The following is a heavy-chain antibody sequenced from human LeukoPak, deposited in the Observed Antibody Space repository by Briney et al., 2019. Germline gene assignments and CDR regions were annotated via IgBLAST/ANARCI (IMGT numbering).Heavy chain of an antibody. CDR3: TTDFFHFDLSSGYYSY. CDR1: GFSFTSAW. D-gene: IGHD3-3*01. J-gene: IGHJ4*02. V-gene: IGHV3-15*01. CDR2: IKDRIDGGTT. Sequence: GGSLRLSCVASGFSFTSAWMVWVRQAPGKGLEWVGRIKDRIDGGTTDLAAPVKGRFTISRDDSRSTVYLQMDSPKSEDTAMYYCTTDFFHFDLSSGYYSYWGLGTLVSVSS.